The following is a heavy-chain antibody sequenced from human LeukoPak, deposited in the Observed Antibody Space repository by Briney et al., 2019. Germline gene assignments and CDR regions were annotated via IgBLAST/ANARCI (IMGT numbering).Heavy chain of an antibody. CDR1: RFIFSNYA. V-gene: IGHV3-30*04. J-gene: IGHJ4*02. CDR2: ISSDGNKK. D-gene: IGHD2-15*01. CDR3: PRGLHRRCSGGTCYQPFDY. Sequence: GRSLRLSRPASRFIFSNYAMHWLRPAPGKGLQGVALISSDGNKKYYADSVKGRLTLYRHNHRHTLYLQINRLRADHSAVHYFPRGLHRRCSGGTCYQPFDYGGEGTLVTVSS.